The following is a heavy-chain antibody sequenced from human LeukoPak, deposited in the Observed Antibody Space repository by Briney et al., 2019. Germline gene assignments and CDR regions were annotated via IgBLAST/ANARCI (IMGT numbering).Heavy chain of an antibody. CDR1: GVSISSDF. Sequence: PSETLSLTCTVSGVSISSDFRSWIRQSPGKGLEWIGYTSYTGSTNYNPSLKSRVTMSTDASKNQFSLKLSSVTAADTAVYYCARDRGGYFAHFDFWGQGTLVTVSS. CDR2: TSYTGST. V-gene: IGHV4-59*01. J-gene: IGHJ4*02. D-gene: IGHD3-22*01. CDR3: ARDRGGYFAHFDF.